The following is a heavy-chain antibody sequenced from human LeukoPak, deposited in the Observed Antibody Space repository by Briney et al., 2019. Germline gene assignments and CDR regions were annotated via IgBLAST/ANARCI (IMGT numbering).Heavy chain of an antibody. D-gene: IGHD6-13*01. CDR3: ARVTVIAAAGRWGTIYYYYYGMDV. J-gene: IGHJ6*02. CDR2: ISGNGGST. V-gene: IGHV3-23*02. CDR1: GFSFSNYA. Sequence: GGSLRLSCAASGFSFSNYAMSWVRQAPGKGLEWVSAISGNGGSTNYNPSLKSRVTISVDTSKNQFSLKLSSVTAADTAVYYCARVTVIAAAGRWGTIYYYYYGMDVWGQGTTVTVSS.